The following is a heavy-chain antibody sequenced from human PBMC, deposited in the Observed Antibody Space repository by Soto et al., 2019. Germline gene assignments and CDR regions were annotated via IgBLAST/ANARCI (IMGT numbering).Heavy chain of an antibody. J-gene: IGHJ4*02. CDR1: GFTFSSYG. Sequence: GGSLRLSCAASGFTFSSYGMHWVRQAPGKGLEWVAVIWYDGSNKYYADSVKGRFTISRDNSKNTLYLQMNSLRAEDTAVYCCARDTSGYPDYWGQGTLVTVSS. CDR2: IWYDGSNK. D-gene: IGHD3-22*01. CDR3: ARDTSGYPDY. V-gene: IGHV3-33*01.